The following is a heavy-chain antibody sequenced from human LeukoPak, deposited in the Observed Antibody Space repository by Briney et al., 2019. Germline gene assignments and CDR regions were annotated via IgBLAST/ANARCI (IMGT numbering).Heavy chain of an antibody. D-gene: IGHD3-16*02. CDR3: ARHRTASDY. J-gene: IGHJ4*02. CDR2: ISSSVTTV. Sequence: GGSLRLSCAASGFTFRDYYMAWIRQAPGKGLEWVSHISSSVTTVYYADSVRGRFTLSRDNAKNSVSLQMNSLRAEDTAVYYCARHRTASDYWGQGTLVTVSS. V-gene: IGHV3-11*04. CDR1: GFTFRDYY.